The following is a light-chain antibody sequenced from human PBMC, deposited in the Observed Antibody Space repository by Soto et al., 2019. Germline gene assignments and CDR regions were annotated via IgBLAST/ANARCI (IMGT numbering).Light chain of an antibody. V-gene: IGKV2-28*01. CDR2: LGS. Sequence: DIVMTQSPLSLPVIPGEPASISCRSSGDLQRSHGYSYLDWYLQKPGQSPQLLIYLGSNRASGVPDRFSGSVSGTDFTLKISSVEAEDVGVYYCMQVLQTPYTFGQGTMLEIK. J-gene: IGKJ2*01. CDR1: GDLQRSHGYSY. CDR3: MQVLQTPYT.